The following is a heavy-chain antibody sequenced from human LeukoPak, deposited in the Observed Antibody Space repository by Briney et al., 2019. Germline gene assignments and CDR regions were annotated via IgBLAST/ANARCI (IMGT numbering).Heavy chain of an antibody. D-gene: IGHD5-24*01. V-gene: IGHV3-21*01. CDR3: ARDEQDGYNLDY. Sequence: SRGSLRLSCAASGFTFSSYSMNWVRQAPGKGLEWVSSISSSSSYIYYADSVKGRFTISRDNAKNSLYLQMNSLRAEDTAVYYCARDEQDGYNLDYWGQGTLVTVSS. J-gene: IGHJ4*02. CDR2: ISSSSSYI. CDR1: GFTFSSYS.